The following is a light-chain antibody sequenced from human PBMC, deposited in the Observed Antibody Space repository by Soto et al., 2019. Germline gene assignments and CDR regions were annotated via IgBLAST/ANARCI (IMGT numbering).Light chain of an antibody. V-gene: IGKV3-15*01. CDR1: QSLSSSN. Sequence: EIVLTQSPGTLSLSPGERATLSCRASQSLSSSNLAWYQQKPGQAPRLLIYGASTRATGIPARFSGSGSGTEFTLTISSLQSEDFAVYYCQQYNNWPVTFGQGTRLEIK. CDR3: QQYNNWPVT. CDR2: GAS. J-gene: IGKJ5*01.